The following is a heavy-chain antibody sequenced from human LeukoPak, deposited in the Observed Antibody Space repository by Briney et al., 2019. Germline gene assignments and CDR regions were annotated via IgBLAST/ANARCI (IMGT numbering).Heavy chain of an antibody. D-gene: IGHD6-19*01. Sequence: PGGSLRLSCATFGFTLSNYEMNWVRLTPGKGLEWISYITKGGATVLYAESVKGRFTISGDNANNSLYLQMNSLRAEDTAFYFCARLSVAVTRRFDLWGQGTLVTVSS. J-gene: IGHJ5*02. CDR1: GFTLSNYE. V-gene: IGHV3-48*03. CDR2: ITKGGATV. CDR3: ARLSVAVTRRFDL.